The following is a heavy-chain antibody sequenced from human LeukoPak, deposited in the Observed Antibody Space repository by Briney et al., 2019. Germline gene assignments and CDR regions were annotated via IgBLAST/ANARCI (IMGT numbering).Heavy chain of an antibody. Sequence: ASVKVSCKASGYTFTSYAMHWVRQAPGQRLEWMGWINAGNGNTKYSQKFQGRVTITRDTSASTAYMELSSLRSEDTAVYYCARDRWLSYGLYGDVVFDYWGQGTLVTASS. CDR2: INAGNGNT. CDR1: GYTFTSYA. J-gene: IGHJ4*02. V-gene: IGHV1-3*01. D-gene: IGHD5-18*01. CDR3: ARDRWLSYGLYGDVVFDY.